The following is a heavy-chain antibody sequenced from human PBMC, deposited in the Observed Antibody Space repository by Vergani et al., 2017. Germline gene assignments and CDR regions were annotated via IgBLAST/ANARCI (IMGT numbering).Heavy chain of an antibody. J-gene: IGHJ6*02. V-gene: IGHV4-39*01. D-gene: IGHD1-26*01. CDR1: GASIRSSNYY. CDR3: ARHDWVGGSSFYYYGMDV. CDR2: IYHSGST. Sequence: QLQLQESGPGLVKPSATLSLTCSVSGASIRSSNYYWGWIRQPPGKGLEWIASIYHSGSTYYNPSLKSRVTISVDTSKNQFSLKLSSVTAADTAVYYCARHDWVGGSSFYYYGMDVWGQGTTVTVSS.